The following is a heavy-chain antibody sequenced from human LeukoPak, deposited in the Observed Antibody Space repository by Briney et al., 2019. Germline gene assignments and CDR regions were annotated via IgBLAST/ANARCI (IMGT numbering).Heavy chain of an antibody. CDR1: GGTFSSYA. D-gene: IGHD1-26*01. Sequence: SVKVSCKASGGTFSSYAVSWVRQAPGQGLEWMGRIIPIFGTANYAQKFQGRVTITTDESTSTAYMELSSLRSEDTAVYYCARDPSPYSGSYYDDYWGQGTLVTVSS. CDR3: ARDPSPYSGSYYDDY. CDR2: IIPIFGTA. V-gene: IGHV1-69*05. J-gene: IGHJ4*02.